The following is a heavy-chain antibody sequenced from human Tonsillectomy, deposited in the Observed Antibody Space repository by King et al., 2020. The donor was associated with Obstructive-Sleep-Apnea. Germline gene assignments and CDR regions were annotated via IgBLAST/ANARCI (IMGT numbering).Heavy chain of an antibody. D-gene: IGHD4-17*01. CDR1: GLNFSGSA. Sequence: VQLVESGGGLVQPGGSLKLSCAASGLNFSGSAMHWVRQASGKGLGWVGRIRNKANRYATAYAASVKGRFTISRDDSKNTAYLQMNSLKTEDTAVYYCTRQEPFGDLGYWGQGTLVTVSS. J-gene: IGHJ4*02. V-gene: IGHV3-73*01. CDR2: IRNKANRYAT. CDR3: TRQEPFGDLGY.